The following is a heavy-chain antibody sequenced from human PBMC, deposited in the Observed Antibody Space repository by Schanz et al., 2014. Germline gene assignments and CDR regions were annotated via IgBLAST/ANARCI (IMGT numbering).Heavy chain of an antibody. D-gene: IGHD2-21*01. J-gene: IGHJ4*02. CDR3: AKGQLLSYYFDY. CDR1: GFTFSNYG. Sequence: EEQLLESGGGLVQPGGSLRLSCAASGFTFSNYGMAWVRQAPGKGLEWVSGISKSGETTYYADSVKGRFTISRDNSRNTLYLQMNSLRAEDTAVYYCAKGQLLSYYFDYWGQGTLVTVSS. V-gene: IGHV3-23*01. CDR2: ISKSGETT.